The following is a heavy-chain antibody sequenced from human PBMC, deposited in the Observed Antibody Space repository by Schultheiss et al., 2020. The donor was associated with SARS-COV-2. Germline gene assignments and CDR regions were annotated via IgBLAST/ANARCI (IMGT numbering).Heavy chain of an antibody. Sequence: SGPTLVKPTQTLSLTCTFSGFSLTTSVVGVGWIRQPPGKALEWLALIYWNDDKRYSPSLQSRLTITKDTSKNLVVLAMTNMDPVDTATYYCARTRYSSGWNWFDPWGQGTLVTVSS. CDR2: IYWNDDK. D-gene: IGHD6-19*01. J-gene: IGHJ5*02. CDR3: ARTRYSSGWNWFDP. CDR1: GFSLTTSVVG. V-gene: IGHV2-5*01.